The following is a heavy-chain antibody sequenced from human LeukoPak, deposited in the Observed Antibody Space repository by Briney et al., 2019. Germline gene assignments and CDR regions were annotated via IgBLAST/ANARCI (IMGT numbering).Heavy chain of an antibody. D-gene: IGHD4-17*01. CDR1: GGSISSYY. CDR2: IYYSGST. CDR3: ARSREDYGDYVAATNWFDP. J-gene: IGHJ5*02. V-gene: IGHV4-59*01. Sequence: SETLSLTCTVSGGSISSYYWSWIRQPPGKGLEWIGYIYYSGSTNYNPSLKSRVTISVDTSKNQFSLKLSSVTAADTAVYYCARSREDYGDYVAATNWFDPWGQGNLVTVSS.